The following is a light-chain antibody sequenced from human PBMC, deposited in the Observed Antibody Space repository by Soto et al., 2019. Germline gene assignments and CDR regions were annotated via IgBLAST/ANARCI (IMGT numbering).Light chain of an antibody. CDR2: AVF. CDR3: QQSYSTPSIT. CDR1: QSISSY. V-gene: IGKV1-39*01. Sequence: DIPMTQSPSSLSASVGDRVTITCRASQSISSYLNWYQQKAGKAPKFLIYAVFSLQSGVPSRFSGSGYGTDFTLTISSLQPEDFATCYCQQSYSTPSITFGQGTRLEI. J-gene: IGKJ5*01.